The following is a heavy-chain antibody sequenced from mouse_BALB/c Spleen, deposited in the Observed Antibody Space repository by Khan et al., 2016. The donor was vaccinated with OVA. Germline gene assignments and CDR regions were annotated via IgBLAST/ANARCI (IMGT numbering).Heavy chain of an antibody. Sequence: EVQLQESGPGLVKPSQSLSLTCTVTGYSITSDYAWNWIRQFPGNKLEWMGFISYSGNTNYNPSLKSRISITRDTSKNQFFLQLNSVTTEDTATYYCASVYRGDFDYWGQGTTLTVAS. CDR2: ISYSGNT. D-gene: IGHD2-14*01. J-gene: IGHJ2*01. CDR1: GYSITSDYA. CDR3: ASVYRGDFDY. V-gene: IGHV3-2*02.